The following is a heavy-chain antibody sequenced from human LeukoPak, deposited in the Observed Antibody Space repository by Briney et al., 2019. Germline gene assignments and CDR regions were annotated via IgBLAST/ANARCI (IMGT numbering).Heavy chain of an antibody. CDR2: IIPILGIA. J-gene: IGHJ4*02. D-gene: IGHD5-12*01. CDR3: ARVGYSGYDYTDY. Sequence: SVKVSCKASGGTFSSYAISWVRQAPGQGLEWMGRIIPILGIANYAQKFQGRVTITADKSTSTAYMELSSLRSEDTAVYYCARVGYSGYDYTDYWGQGTLVTVSS. CDR1: GGTFSSYA. V-gene: IGHV1-69*04.